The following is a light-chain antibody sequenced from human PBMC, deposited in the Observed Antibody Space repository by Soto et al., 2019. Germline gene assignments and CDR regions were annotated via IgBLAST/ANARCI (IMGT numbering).Light chain of an antibody. V-gene: IGLV2-23*01. J-gene: IGLJ3*02. CDR3: CSYAGSSTWV. CDR1: SSDIGAYNF. CDR2: GGR. Sequence: QSALTQPASASGSPGQSITISCTGTSSDIGAYNFVSWYQQHPGKAPKLMISGGRERSSGVSNRFSGSKSGNTASLTISGLQAEDEADYYCCSYAGSSTWVFGGGTKLTVL.